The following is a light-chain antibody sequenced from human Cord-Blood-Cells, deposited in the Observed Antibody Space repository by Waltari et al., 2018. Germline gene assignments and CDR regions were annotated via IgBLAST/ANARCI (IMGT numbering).Light chain of an antibody. J-gene: IGKJ2*01. CDR1: QSISSY. CDR3: EQSYSTPRT. CDR2: AAS. Sequence: DIQMTQSPSSLSASVADRVTIPCRASQSISSYLNWYQQKPGKAPKLLIYAASSLQSGVPSRFSGSGSGTDFTLAISSLQPEDFATYYCEQSYSTPRTFGQGTKLESK. V-gene: IGKV1-39*01.